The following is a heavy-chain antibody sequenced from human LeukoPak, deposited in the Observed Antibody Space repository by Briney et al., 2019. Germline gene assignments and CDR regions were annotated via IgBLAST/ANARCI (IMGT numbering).Heavy chain of an antibody. D-gene: IGHD5-18*01. CDR3: GKTTVGYSSGQKPAWPVDY. CDR1: GFTFCSHA. J-gene: IGHJ4*02. V-gene: IGHV3-23*01. Sequence: GGSLRLSCEASGFTFCSHAMYWVRQAPGKGLEWVAGIFGSGGSPHYADSVKGRFTISRDNPRNTVYLQINSLRDEDTAVYYCGKTTVGYSSGQKPAWPVDYWGQGTLVTVSS. CDR2: IFGSGGSP.